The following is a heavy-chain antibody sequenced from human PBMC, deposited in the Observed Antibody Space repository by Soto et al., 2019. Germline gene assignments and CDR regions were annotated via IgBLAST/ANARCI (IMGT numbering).Heavy chain of an antibody. CDR3: ANSLSGGYYFFQH. J-gene: IGHJ1*01. CDR2: MYYSGST. V-gene: IGHV4-39*01. CDR1: GVSITTSSYF. D-gene: IGHD5-12*01. Sequence: SETLSLTCTVSGVSITTSSYFWGWIRQPPGKGLEWIGSMYYSGSTYYNPSLKSRVTISADTSKNQFSLNLTSVTAADTAVYYCANSLSGGYYFFQHWGQGPMVTV.